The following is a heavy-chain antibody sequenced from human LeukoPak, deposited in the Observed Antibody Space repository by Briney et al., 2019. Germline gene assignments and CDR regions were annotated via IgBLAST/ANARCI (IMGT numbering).Heavy chain of an antibody. CDR3: ARGSSAGTEYYYYYYMDV. Sequence: SVKVSCKASGYTFTSYDINWVRQATGQGLEWMGGIIPIFGTANYAQKFQGRVTITADKSTSTAYMELSSLRSEDTAVYYCARGSSAGTEYYYYYYMDVWGKGTTVTVSS. CDR1: GYTFTSYD. J-gene: IGHJ6*03. CDR2: IIPIFGTA. D-gene: IGHD6-13*01. V-gene: IGHV1-69*06.